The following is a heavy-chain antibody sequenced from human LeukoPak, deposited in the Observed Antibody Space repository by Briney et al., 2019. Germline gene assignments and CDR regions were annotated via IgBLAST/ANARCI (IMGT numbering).Heavy chain of an antibody. CDR1: GGSISSRY. J-gene: IGHJ6*03. D-gene: IGHD1-1*01. CDR3: AKVESGPYYYYYMDV. Sequence: SETLSLACTVSGGSISSRYWSWIRQPPAKGLEWIGYIYYSGSTNYNPSLKSRVTISVDTSKNQFSLKLSSVTAADTAVYYCAKVESGPYYYYYMDVWGKGTTVTVSS. CDR2: IYYSGST. V-gene: IGHV4-59*11.